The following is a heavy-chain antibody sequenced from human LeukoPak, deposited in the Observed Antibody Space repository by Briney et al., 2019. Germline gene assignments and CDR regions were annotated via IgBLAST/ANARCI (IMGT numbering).Heavy chain of an antibody. CDR2: IYYSGST. D-gene: IGHD3-9*01. V-gene: IGHV4-59*08. CDR1: GGSISSYY. J-gene: IGHJ4*02. Sequence: PSETLSLTCTVPGGSISSYYWSWIRQPPGKGLGWIGYIYYSGSTNYNPSLKSRVTISVDTSKNQFSLKLSSVTAADTAVYYCARLDDKLRRYFDYWGQGTLVTVSS. CDR3: ARLDDKLRRYFDY.